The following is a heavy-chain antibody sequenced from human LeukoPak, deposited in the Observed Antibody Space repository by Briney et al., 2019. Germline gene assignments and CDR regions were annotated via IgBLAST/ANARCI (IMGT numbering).Heavy chain of an antibody. Sequence: SETLSLTCAVSGASLCDYYWSWIRQPAGKGLEWLGRMSTSGSTYYNPSVRSRVTLSVDTSNYQFSLTLTSVTAADTAVYYCAREGGVRGLPDHWGQGTLVTVSS. CDR1: GASLCDYY. D-gene: IGHD3-16*01. CDR3: AREGGVRGLPDH. CDR2: MSTSGST. V-gene: IGHV4-4*07. J-gene: IGHJ5*02.